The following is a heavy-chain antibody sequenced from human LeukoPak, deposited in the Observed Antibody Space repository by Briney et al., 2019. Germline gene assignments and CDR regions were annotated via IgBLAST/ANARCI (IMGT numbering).Heavy chain of an antibody. CDR3: ARDQSSGSYSGYFLDY. J-gene: IGHJ4*02. CDR2: ISGSGGNT. CDR1: GFTFRRYG. Sequence: GGTLRLSCAASGFTFRRYGMTWVRQAPGKGLEWVSSISGSGGNTFYADSVKGRFTISRDNSKNTLYLQINSLRAEDTAVYYCARDQSSGSYSGYFLDYWGQGTLVTVSS. D-gene: IGHD3-22*01. V-gene: IGHV3-23*01.